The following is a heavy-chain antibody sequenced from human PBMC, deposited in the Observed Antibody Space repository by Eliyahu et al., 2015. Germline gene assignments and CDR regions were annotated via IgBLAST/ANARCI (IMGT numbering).Heavy chain of an antibody. D-gene: IGHD5-12*01. V-gene: IGHV4-38-2*01. CDR1: GYSISSGYY. J-gene: IGHJ5*02. CDR3: ARGWWNSGYDYFSDNWFDP. Sequence: QVQLQESGPGLVKPSETLSLTCAVSGYSISSGYYWGWIRQPPGKGLEWIGSIYHSGSTYYNPSLKSRVTISVDTSKNQFSLKLSSVTAADTAVYYCARGWWNSGYDYFSDNWFDPWGQGTLVTVSS. CDR2: IYHSGST.